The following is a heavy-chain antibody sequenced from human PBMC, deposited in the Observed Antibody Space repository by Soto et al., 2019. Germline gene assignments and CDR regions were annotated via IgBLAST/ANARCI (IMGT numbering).Heavy chain of an antibody. V-gene: IGHV4-31*03. Sequence: PSETLSLTCTVSGGSISSGGYYWSWIRQHPGKGLEWIGYIYYSGSTYYNPSLKSRVTISVDTSKNQFSLKLSSVTAADTAVYYCARFYYDSSGYYDWGQGTLVTVSS. J-gene: IGHJ4*02. CDR2: IYYSGST. D-gene: IGHD3-22*01. CDR1: GGSISSGGYY. CDR3: ARFYYDSSGYYD.